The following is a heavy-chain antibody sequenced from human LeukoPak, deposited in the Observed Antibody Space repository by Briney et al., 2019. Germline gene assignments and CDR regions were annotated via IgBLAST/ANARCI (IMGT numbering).Heavy chain of an antibody. CDR2: IKQDGSKK. Sequence: GGFLRLSCVASGFPFSSYWMTWVRQAPGKGLEWVANIKQDGSKKSYVDSVKGRFTISRDNAKNSLYLQMNSLRAEDTAIYYCTRVGYIDEGIDYWGQGTLVTVSS. CDR1: GFPFSSYW. D-gene: IGHD5-24*01. CDR3: TRVGYIDEGIDY. J-gene: IGHJ4*02. V-gene: IGHV3-7*04.